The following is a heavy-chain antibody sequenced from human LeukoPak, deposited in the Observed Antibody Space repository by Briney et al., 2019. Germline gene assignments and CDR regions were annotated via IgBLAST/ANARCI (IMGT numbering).Heavy chain of an antibody. V-gene: IGHV1-2*02. CDR1: GYTFTGYY. Sequence: ASVKVSCKASGYTFTGYYMHWVRQAPGQGLEWMGWINPNSGGTNYAQKFQGRVTMTRDTSISTAYMELSRLRSDDTAVYYCAGEFSDSSGYYAPLIDYWGQGTLVTVSS. CDR3: AGEFSDSSGYYAPLIDY. D-gene: IGHD3-22*01. J-gene: IGHJ4*02. CDR2: INPNSGGT.